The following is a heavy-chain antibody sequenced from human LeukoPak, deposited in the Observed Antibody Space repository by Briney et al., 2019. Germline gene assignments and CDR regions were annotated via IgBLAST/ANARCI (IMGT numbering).Heavy chain of an antibody. CDR1: GYTFTGYY. V-gene: IGHV1-2*06. CDR3: AREIGGATSFDY. CDR2: ITPNNGGT. Sequence: ASVKVSCKASGYTFTGYYMHWVRQAPGQGLEWMGRITPNNGGTNYAQKFQGRVTMTRDTSISTAYMELSRLRSDDTAVYYCAREIGGATSFDYWGQGALVTVSS. J-gene: IGHJ4*02. D-gene: IGHD1-26*01.